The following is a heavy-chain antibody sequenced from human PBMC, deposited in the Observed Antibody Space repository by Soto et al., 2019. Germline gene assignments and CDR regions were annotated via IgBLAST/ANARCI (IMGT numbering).Heavy chain of an antibody. D-gene: IGHD3-10*01. J-gene: IGHJ4*02. Sequence: QVQLQESGPGLVKPSQTLSLTCTVSGGSISSGDYYWSWIRQPPGKGLEWIGYIYYSGSTYYNPSLKSRVTISVDTSKNQFSLKLSSVTAADTAVYYCARELLWFGESRTTYFDYWGQGTLVTVSS. CDR1: GGSISSGDYY. CDR2: IYYSGST. V-gene: IGHV4-30-4*01. CDR3: ARELLWFGESRTTYFDY.